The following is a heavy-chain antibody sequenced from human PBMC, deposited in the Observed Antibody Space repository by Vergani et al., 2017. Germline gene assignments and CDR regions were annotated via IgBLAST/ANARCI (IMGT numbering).Heavy chain of an antibody. CDR1: GGSISSGGYY. J-gene: IGHJ6*03. Sequence: QLQLQESGLGLVKPSETLSLTCTVSGGSISSGGYYWSWIRQHPGKGLEWIGYIYYSGSTYYNPSLKSRVTISVDTSKNQFSLKLSSVTAADTAVYYCARGGYYYYYMDVWGKGTTVTVSS. V-gene: IGHV4-31*03. CDR3: ARGGYYYYYMDV. CDR2: IYYSGST.